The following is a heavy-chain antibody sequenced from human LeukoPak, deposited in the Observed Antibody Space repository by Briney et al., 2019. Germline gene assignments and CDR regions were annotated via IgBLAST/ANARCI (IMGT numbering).Heavy chain of an antibody. V-gene: IGHV4-59*05. CDR2: IYYSGST. Sequence: KTSETLSLTCAVYGGSFSGYYWSWIRQPPGKGLEWIGSIYYSGSTYYNPSLESRVTISVDTSKNQFSLKLSSVPAADTAVYYCATSGWYLLPGVYWGQGTLVTVSS. D-gene: IGHD6-19*01. CDR3: ATSGWYLLPGVY. J-gene: IGHJ4*02. CDR1: GGSFSGYY.